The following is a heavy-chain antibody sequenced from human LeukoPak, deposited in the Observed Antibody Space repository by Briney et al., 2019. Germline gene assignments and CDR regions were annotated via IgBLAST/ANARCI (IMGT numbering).Heavy chain of an antibody. V-gene: IGHV3-30*18. CDR3: AKDRPYSSSWYIDY. Sequence: PGGSLRLSCAASGFTFSSYGMHWVRQAPGKGLEWVAVISYDGSNKYYADSVKGQFTISRDNSKNTLYLQMNSLRAEDTAVYYCAKDRPYSSSWYIDYWGQGTLVTVSS. CDR2: ISYDGSNK. J-gene: IGHJ4*02. CDR1: GFTFSSYG. D-gene: IGHD6-13*01.